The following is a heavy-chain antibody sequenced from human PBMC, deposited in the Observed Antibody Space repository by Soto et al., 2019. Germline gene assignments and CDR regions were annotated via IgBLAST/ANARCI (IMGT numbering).Heavy chain of an antibody. D-gene: IGHD3-10*01. CDR3: ARGDQEWFGEPNEPYYYYGMDV. Sequence: QVQLVQSGAEVKKPGASVKVSCKASGYTFTSYDINWVRQATGQGLEWMGWMNPNSGNTGYAQKFQGRVTMTRNTSISTAYMELSSLRSEDTAVYYCARGDQEWFGEPNEPYYYYGMDVWGQGTTVTVSS. CDR1: GYTFTSYD. CDR2: MNPNSGNT. V-gene: IGHV1-8*01. J-gene: IGHJ6*02.